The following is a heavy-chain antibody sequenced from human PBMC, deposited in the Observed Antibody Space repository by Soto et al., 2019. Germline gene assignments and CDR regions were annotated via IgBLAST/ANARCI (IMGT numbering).Heavy chain of an antibody. J-gene: IGHJ4*02. CDR2: ISYDGSNK. CDR1: GFTFSSYA. D-gene: IGHD7-27*01. Sequence: QVQLVESGGGVVQPGRSLRLSCAASGFTFSSYAMHWVRQAPGKGLEWVAVISYDGSNKYYADSVKGRFTISRDNSKNTLYLQMNSLRAEDTAVYYCARANWGTRPYDYWGQGTLVTVSS. V-gene: IGHV3-30-3*01. CDR3: ARANWGTRPYDY.